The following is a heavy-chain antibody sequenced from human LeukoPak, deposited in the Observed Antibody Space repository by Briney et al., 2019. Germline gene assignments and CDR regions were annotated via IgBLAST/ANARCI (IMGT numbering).Heavy chain of an antibody. CDR3: APSVPAAAGTFGWFDP. J-gene: IGHJ5*02. D-gene: IGHD6-13*01. CDR2: INPSGGST. Sequence: ASVKVSCKASGYTSTGYYMHWVRQAPGQGLEWMGIINPSGGSTSYAQKFQGRVTMTRDTSTSTVYMELSSLRSEDTAVYYCAPSVPAAAGTFGWFDPWGQGTLVTVSS. CDR1: GYTSTGYY. V-gene: IGHV1-46*01.